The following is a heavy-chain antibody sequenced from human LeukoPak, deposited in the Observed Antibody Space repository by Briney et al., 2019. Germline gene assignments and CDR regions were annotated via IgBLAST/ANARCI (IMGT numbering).Heavy chain of an antibody. CDR3: ARVPEAVAGTDYYFDY. CDR1: GFTVSSNY. Sequence: GGSLRLSCAASGFTVSSNYMSWVRQAPGKGLEWVSVIYSGGSTYYADSVKGRFTISRDNSKNTLYLQMNSLRAEDTAVYYCARVPEAVAGTDYYFDYWGQGTLVTVSS. J-gene: IGHJ4*02. D-gene: IGHD6-19*01. CDR2: IYSGGST. V-gene: IGHV3-66*01.